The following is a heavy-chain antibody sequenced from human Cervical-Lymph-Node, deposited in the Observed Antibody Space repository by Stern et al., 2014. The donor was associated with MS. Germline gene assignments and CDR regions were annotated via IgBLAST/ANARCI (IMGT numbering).Heavy chain of an antibody. CDR3: ARGGRGVGLEY. CDR1: GFTFSTYA. D-gene: IGHD3-10*01. J-gene: IGHJ4*02. CDR2: ASYDGTQR. V-gene: IGHV3-30-3*01. Sequence: VQLVESGGGVVQPGRSLRLSCVVSGFTFSTYAMHWVRQAPGKGLEWVAFASYDGTQRNSTDSVKARFTISRDNSKNTLYLHMNSLRDEDTAVYFCARGGRGVGLEYWGQGALVTVSS.